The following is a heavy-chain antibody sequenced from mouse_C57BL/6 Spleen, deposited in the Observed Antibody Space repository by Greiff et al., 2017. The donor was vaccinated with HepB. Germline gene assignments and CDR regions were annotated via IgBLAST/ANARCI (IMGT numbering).Heavy chain of an antibody. J-gene: IGHJ3*01. D-gene: IGHD2-5*01. CDR1: GFTFSSYG. V-gene: IGHV5-6*02. Sequence: EVKLVESGGDLVKPGGSLKLSCAASGFTFSSYGMSWVRQTPDKRLEWVATISSGGSYTYYPDSVKGRFTISRDNAKNTLYLQMSRLKSEDTAMYYCARKDYSNYGGFAYWGQGTLVTVSA. CDR3: ARKDYSNYGGFAY. CDR2: ISSGGSYT.